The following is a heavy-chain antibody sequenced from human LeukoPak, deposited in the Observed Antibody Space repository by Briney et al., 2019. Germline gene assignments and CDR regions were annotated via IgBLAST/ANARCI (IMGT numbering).Heavy chain of an antibody. CDR1: GFTFSGSS. CDR3: SSYPRSTAPY. D-gene: IGHD2-2*01. Sequence: GGSLRLSCAASGFTFSGSSMHWVRQASGKGLEWVGQIRSKANNYATVYSASVKGRFTISRDDSKNKTYLQRSSLKTEDTAVYYCSSYPRSTAPYWGQGVLVTVSS. CDR2: IRSKANNYAT. V-gene: IGHV3-73*01. J-gene: IGHJ4*02.